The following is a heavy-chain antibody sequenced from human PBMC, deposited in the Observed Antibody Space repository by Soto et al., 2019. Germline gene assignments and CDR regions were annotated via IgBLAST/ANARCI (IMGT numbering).Heavy chain of an antibody. CDR3: VKDAHCSSTSCYIYYYGMDV. CDR1: GFTFSSYA. J-gene: IGHJ6*02. CDR2: ISSNGGST. V-gene: IGHV3-64D*06. Sequence: PGGSLRLSCSASGFTFSSYAMHWVRQAPGKGLEYVSAISSNGGSTYYANSVKGRFTISRDNSKNTLYLQMSSLRAEDTAVYYCVKDAHCSSTSCYIYYYGMDVWGQGTTVTVLL. D-gene: IGHD2-2*02.